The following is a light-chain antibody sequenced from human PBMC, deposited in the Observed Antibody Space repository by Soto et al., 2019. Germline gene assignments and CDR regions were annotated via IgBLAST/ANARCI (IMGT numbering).Light chain of an antibody. J-gene: IGLJ3*02. CDR1: SSDIGGYNY. V-gene: IGLV2-14*03. CDR2: DVS. CDR3: SSYTSSNTLVV. Sequence: QPVLTQPASVSGSPGQSITISCTGTSSDIGGYNYVSWYQQYPGKAPKLIINDVSNRPSGVSNRFSGSKSGNTASLTISGLQAEDEADYYCSSYTSSNTLVVFGGGTKLTVL.